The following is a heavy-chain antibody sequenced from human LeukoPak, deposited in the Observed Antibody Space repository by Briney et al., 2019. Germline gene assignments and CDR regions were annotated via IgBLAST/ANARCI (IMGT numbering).Heavy chain of an antibody. D-gene: IGHD3-10*01. J-gene: IGHJ4*02. V-gene: IGHV1-8*01. CDR1: GYTFTSYD. Sequence: ASAKVSCKASGYTFTSYDMNWVRQATGQGLEWMGWMNPNSGNTGYAQKFQGRVTMTRNTSISTAYMELSSLRSEDTAVYYCARGKSDTSGHFDYWGQGTLVTVSS. CDR2: MNPNSGNT. CDR3: ARGKSDTSGHFDY.